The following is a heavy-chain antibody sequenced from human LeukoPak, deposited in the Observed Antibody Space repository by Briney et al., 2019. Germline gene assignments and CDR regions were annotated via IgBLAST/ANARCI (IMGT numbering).Heavy chain of an antibody. V-gene: IGHV4-31*03. CDR2: IYNSGST. Sequence: SQTLSLTCTVSGGSISSGGYYWSWIRQHPGKGLEWIGYIYNSGSTYYNPSLKSRVTISVDTSKNQFSLKLSSVTAADTAVYYCARDSYFDWLSPFDYRGQGTLVTVSS. CDR3: ARDSYFDWLSPFDY. D-gene: IGHD3-9*01. CDR1: GGSISSGGYY. J-gene: IGHJ4*02.